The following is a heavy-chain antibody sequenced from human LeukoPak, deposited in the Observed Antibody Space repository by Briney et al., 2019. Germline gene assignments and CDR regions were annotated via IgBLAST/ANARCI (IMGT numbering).Heavy chain of an antibody. Sequence: SLRLSCAASGFTFDDYAMHWFGRAPGRGLGGVSGISGISGSIGYADSVKGGLTISRDNAKNSLYLQMNSLRDEDTALYYCAKDMSGSSGAFDIWGQGTMVTVSS. D-gene: IGHD1-26*01. CDR3: AKDMSGSSGAFDI. CDR2: ISGISGSI. V-gene: IGHV3-9*01. CDR1: GFTFDDYA. J-gene: IGHJ3*02.